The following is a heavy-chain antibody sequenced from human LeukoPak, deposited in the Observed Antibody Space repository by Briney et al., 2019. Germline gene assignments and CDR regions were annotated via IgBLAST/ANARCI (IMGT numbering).Heavy chain of an antibody. CDR2: IYSGGST. Sequence: GGSLRLSCAASGFTVSSNYMSWVRQAPGKGLEWVSVIYSGGSTYYAGSVKGRFTISRDNSKNTLYLQMNSLRAEDTAVYYCARGASSWYQSYYFDYWGQGTLVTVSS. CDR3: ARGASSWYQSYYFDY. D-gene: IGHD6-13*01. J-gene: IGHJ4*02. V-gene: IGHV3-53*01. CDR1: GFTVSSNY.